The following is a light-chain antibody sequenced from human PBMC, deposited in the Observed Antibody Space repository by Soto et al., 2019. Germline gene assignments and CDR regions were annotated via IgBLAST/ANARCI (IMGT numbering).Light chain of an antibody. CDR2: DDY. Sequence: QSVLTQPPSVSAAPGQKVTISCAGSSSNIGRSYVSWYQQLPGTAPKLLIYDDYKRPSGIPDRFSASKSGTSATLGITGLQTGDEADYYCGTWDSSLSAGVFGGGTKLTVL. V-gene: IGLV1-51*01. CDR1: SSNIGRSY. J-gene: IGLJ2*01. CDR3: GTWDSSLSAGV.